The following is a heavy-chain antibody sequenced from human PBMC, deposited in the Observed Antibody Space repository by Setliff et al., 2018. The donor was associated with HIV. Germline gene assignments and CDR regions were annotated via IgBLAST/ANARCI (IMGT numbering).Heavy chain of an antibody. V-gene: IGHV5-51*01. CDR2: LYPGDSDI. J-gene: IGHJ5*02. Sequence: PGESLKISCQTSGYTFSMYWIGWVRQRPGKGLEWMAILYPGDSDIRYSPSFQGQVTISADKSIGAAYLQWRSLKAWDTGMYFCARAPNSPSYSNVFFVDHWGQGTLVTVS. D-gene: IGHD4-4*01. CDR3: ARAPNSPSYSNVFFVDH. CDR1: GYTFSMYW.